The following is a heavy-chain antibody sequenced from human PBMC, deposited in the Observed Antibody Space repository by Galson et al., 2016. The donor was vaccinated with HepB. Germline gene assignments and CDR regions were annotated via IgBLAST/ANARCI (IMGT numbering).Heavy chain of an antibody. CDR3: ARLREYPV. CDR1: GGTFSSHA. CDR2: IIPIFGTT. V-gene: IGHV1-69*05. D-gene: IGHD2/OR15-2a*01. Sequence: SVKVSCKASGGTFSSHAISWVRQAPGQGLAWMGSIIPIFGTTTYAQNSQGRVTITRDTSASTAYMELSSLRSEDTAVYYCARLREYPVWGQGTTVTVSS. J-gene: IGHJ6*02.